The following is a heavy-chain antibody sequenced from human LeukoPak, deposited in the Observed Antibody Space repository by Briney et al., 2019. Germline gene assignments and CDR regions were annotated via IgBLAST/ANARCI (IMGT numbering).Heavy chain of an antibody. CDR2: IYSSGSPI. CDR3: TRGTLGSARVPSNWFDP. Sequence: PGGSLRLPCAASGFTFSDYYMSWLRQAPGKGLEWVSYIYSSGSPIYYADSVKGRYTISKDSAKTSLYLQMNSLSAEDTAVYYGTRGTLGSARVPSNWFDPWGQGTLVTVSS. D-gene: IGHD3-10*01. V-gene: IGHV3-11*01. J-gene: IGHJ5*02. CDR1: GFTFSDYY.